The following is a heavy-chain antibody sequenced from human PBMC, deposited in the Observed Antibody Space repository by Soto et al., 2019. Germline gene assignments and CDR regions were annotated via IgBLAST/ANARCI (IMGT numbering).Heavy chain of an antibody. Sequence: GGSLRLSCAASGFTFSSYGMHWVRQAPGKGLEWVAVISYDGSNKYYADSVKGRFTISRDNSKNTLYLQMNSLRAEDTAVYYCAKDQPADTARTSYFDYWGQGTLVTVSS. CDR1: GFTFSSYG. V-gene: IGHV3-30*18. CDR2: ISYDGSNK. CDR3: AKDQPADTARTSYFDY. D-gene: IGHD5-18*01. J-gene: IGHJ4*02.